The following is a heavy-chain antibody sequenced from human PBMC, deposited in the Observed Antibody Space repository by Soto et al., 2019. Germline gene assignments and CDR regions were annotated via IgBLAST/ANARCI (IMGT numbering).Heavy chain of an antibody. CDR3: ARANWYSEY. J-gene: IGHJ4*02. D-gene: IGHD7-27*01. V-gene: IGHV4-59*11. CDR2: ISYTGRT. CDR1: GGSINNHY. Sequence: QVQLPESGPGLVKPSETLSLTCTVYGGSINNHYWSWIRQPPGKGLEWIGYISYTGRTNYNPSRKSRVTMSVDPSKSRVSLNMTSLTTADTAIYYCARANWYSEYWGQGTLVTVSS.